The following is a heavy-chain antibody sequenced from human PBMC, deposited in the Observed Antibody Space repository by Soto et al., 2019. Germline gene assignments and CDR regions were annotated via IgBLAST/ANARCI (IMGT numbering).Heavy chain of an antibody. J-gene: IGHJ1*01. D-gene: IGHD5-12*01. CDR3: ARGQVAIVATH. Sequence: QVQLQQWGARLLKPSETLSLTCAVYGGSVNGYFWSWIRQPPEKGLEWIGEIKDGGITNYSPSLKSRVTISADTSKNQFFLTLKSVTAADTAVYYCARGQVAIVATHWDQGTLVTVSS. CDR2: IKDGGIT. V-gene: IGHV4-34*01. CDR1: GGSVNGYF.